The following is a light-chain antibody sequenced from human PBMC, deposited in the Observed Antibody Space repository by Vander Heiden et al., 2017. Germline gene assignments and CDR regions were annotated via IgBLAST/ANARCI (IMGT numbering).Light chain of an antibody. CDR3: QQYGSSRT. Sequence: EIVLTQTPGTLSLSPGESANLSCRSSQSVSSSYLAWYQQKPGQAPRLLIYGASSRATVIPDRFSGSGSGTDFTLTISRLEPEDFAVYYCQQYGSSRTFGQGTKVEIK. J-gene: IGKJ1*01. V-gene: IGKV3-20*01. CDR2: GAS. CDR1: QSVSSSY.